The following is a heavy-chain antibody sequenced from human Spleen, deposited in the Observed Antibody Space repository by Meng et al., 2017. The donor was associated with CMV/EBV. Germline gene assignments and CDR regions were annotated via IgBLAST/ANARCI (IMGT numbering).Heavy chain of an antibody. D-gene: IGHD3-3*01. CDR1: GFTFSDSA. CDR2: IRSRANSYAT. J-gene: IGHJ4*02. V-gene: IGHV3-73*01. Sequence: GGSLRLSCAASGFTFSDSAMHWVRQASGKGLEWVGRIRSRANSYATSYAASVKGKFTISRDDSKNTVFLQMKSLQTEDTAVYFCTRVRDTYDFWSGFSLYYFDYWGQGTLVTVSS. CDR3: TRVRDTYDFWSGFSLYYFDY.